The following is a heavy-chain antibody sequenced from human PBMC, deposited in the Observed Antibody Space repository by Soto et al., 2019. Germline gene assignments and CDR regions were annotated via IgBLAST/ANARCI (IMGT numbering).Heavy chain of an antibody. D-gene: IGHD1-7*01. CDR3: VRDRLELSPYYSYYGIDA. CDR2: IYHSGST. V-gene: IGHV4-4*02. Sequence: QVQLQESGPGLVKPSGTLSLTCAVSGDSITATNWWTWVRQPPGKGLEWIGEIYHSGSTNYNPSLESRVTISVDKSNNQFSLKLNSVTAADTAVYYCVRDRLELSPYYSYYGIDAWGQGTTVTVSS. CDR1: GDSITATNW. J-gene: IGHJ6*02.